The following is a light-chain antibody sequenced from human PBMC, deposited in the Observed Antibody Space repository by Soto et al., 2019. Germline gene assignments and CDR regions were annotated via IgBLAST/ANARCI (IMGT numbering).Light chain of an antibody. V-gene: IGKV1-33*01. J-gene: IGKJ1*01. Sequence: DIQMTQSPSSLSASVGDRVTITCQASQDISNYLNWYQQKPGKAPKLLIYDASNLETGVPSRFSGSGSGTDFTSTISSMHPEDIATYYCQQYDNLPLTFGQGTKVDIK. CDR1: QDISNY. CDR3: QQYDNLPLT. CDR2: DAS.